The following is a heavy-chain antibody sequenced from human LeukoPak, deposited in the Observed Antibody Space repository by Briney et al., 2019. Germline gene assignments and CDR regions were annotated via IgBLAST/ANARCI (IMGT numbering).Heavy chain of an antibody. D-gene: IGHD3-3*01. J-gene: IGHJ5*02. CDR3: ARGGRGYFWSGPGVLSP. Sequence: PSETLSLTCTVSGGSINSNSYYWSWIRQPPGKGLEWIGYIYYSGSTNYNPSLKSRVTISVDTSRNQFSLKLSSVTAADTAVYYCARGGRGYFWSGPGVLSPWGQGTLVTVSS. CDR1: GGSINSNSYY. V-gene: IGHV4-61*01. CDR2: IYYSGST.